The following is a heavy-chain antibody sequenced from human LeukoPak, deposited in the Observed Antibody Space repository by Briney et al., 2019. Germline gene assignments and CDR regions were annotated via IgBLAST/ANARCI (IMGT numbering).Heavy chain of an antibody. CDR3: AKDWVQYDY. J-gene: IGHJ4*02. Sequence: GGSLRLSCAASGFTFSSYGMHWVRQAPGKGLEWVAVISYDGSNKYYADSVKGRFTISRDNSKNTLYLQMNSLRAEDTAVYYCAKDWVQYDYWGQGTLVTVSS. D-gene: IGHD4-11*01. V-gene: IGHV3-30*18. CDR2: ISYDGSNK. CDR1: GFTFSSYG.